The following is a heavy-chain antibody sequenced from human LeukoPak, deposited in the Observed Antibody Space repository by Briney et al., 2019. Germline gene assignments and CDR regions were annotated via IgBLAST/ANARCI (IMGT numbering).Heavy chain of an antibody. CDR1: GFSLSTSGVG. CDR2: IYWDDDK. J-gene: IGHJ3*01. D-gene: IGHD2-2*01. V-gene: IGHV2-5*02. CDR3: AVVPAAYDAFDV. Sequence: ESGPTLVNPTQTLTLTCTLSGFSLSTSGVGVGWIRQPPGKALEWLALIYWDDDKRYSPSLKSRLTITKDTSKNQVVLTMTNMDPVDTATYYCAVVPAAYDAFDVWGQGTMVTVSS.